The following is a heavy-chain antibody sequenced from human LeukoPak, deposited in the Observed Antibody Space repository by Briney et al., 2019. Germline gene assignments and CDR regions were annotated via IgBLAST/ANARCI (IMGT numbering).Heavy chain of an antibody. CDR2: IKRKTDVGTT. Sequence: GGSLRLSCAASGFTFSNAWMSWVRQAPGKGLEWVGRIKRKTDVGTTDYAAPVKGRFTISRDDSKNTLYLQMNSLKTEDTAVYYCTTAVAAAGAMESFFDYWGQGTLVTVSS. CDR3: TTAVAAAGAMESFFDY. V-gene: IGHV3-15*01. J-gene: IGHJ4*02. D-gene: IGHD6-13*01. CDR1: GFTFSNAW.